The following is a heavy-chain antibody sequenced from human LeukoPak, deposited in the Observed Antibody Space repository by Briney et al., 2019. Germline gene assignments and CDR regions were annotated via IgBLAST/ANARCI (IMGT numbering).Heavy chain of an antibody. CDR1: GGPFSGYY. J-gene: IGHJ4*02. V-gene: IGHV4-34*01. CDR2: INHSGST. D-gene: IGHD6-13*01. Sequence: PSETLSLTCAVYGGPFSGYYWSWIRQPPGKGLEWIGEINHSGSTNYNPSLKSRVTISVDTSKNQFSLKLSSVTAADTGVYYCARAEITAAGVPFDYWGQGTLVTVSS. CDR3: ARAEITAAGVPFDY.